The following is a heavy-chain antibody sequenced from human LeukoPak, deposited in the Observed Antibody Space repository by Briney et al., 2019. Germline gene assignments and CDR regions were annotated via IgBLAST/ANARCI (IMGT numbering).Heavy chain of an antibody. Sequence: SETLSLTCTVSGGSASSGSYYWSWIRQPPGKGLEWIGYIYYSGSTNYNPSLKSRVTISVDTSKNQFSLKLSSVTAADTAVYYCARERVRGYSYGAPFDYWGQGTLVTVSS. D-gene: IGHD5-18*01. CDR2: IYYSGST. CDR3: ARERVRGYSYGAPFDY. V-gene: IGHV4-61*01. J-gene: IGHJ4*02. CDR1: GGSASSGSYY.